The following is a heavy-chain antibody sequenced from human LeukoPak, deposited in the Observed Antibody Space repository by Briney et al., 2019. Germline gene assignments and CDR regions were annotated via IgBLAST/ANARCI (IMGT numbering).Heavy chain of an antibody. Sequence: GGSLRLPCAASGFTFSSYSMNWVRQAPGKGLEWVSSISSSSSYIYYADSVKGRFTISRDNAKNSLYLQMNSLRAEDTAVYYCARHYYDSSGYSSWFDPWGQGTLVTVSS. CDR1: GFTFSSYS. CDR2: ISSSSSYI. V-gene: IGHV3-21*01. J-gene: IGHJ5*02. D-gene: IGHD3-22*01. CDR3: ARHYYDSSGYSSWFDP.